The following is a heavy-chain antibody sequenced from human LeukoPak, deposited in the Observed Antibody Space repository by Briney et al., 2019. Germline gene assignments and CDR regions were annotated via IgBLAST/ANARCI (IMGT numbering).Heavy chain of an antibody. D-gene: IGHD5-18*01. J-gene: IGHJ6*03. CDR1: GFTFSSYW. CDR3: AREGYGPDYYMDV. V-gene: IGHV3-74*01. Sequence: GGSLRLSCAASGFTFSSYWMHWVRQAPGKGLVWVSRMNDDGSSTSYADSLKGRFTISRDNAKNTLYLHMSNLRAEDTAVYYCAREGYGPDYYMDVWGKGTTVTISS. CDR2: MNDDGSST.